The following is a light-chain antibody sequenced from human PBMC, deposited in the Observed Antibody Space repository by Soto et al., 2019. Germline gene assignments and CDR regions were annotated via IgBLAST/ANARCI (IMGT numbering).Light chain of an antibody. CDR1: QSISSW. Sequence: DIPMTQSPSTLSASVGARVTITCRARQSISSWLAWYQQKPGKAPKLLIYDASSLESGVPSRFSGSGSGTEFTLTISSLQPDDFATYYCQQYNSYLYTFGQGTKLEIK. V-gene: IGKV1-5*01. CDR2: DAS. J-gene: IGKJ2*01. CDR3: QQYNSYLYT.